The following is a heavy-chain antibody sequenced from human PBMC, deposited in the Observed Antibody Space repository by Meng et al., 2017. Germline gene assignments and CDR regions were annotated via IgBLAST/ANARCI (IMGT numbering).Heavy chain of an antibody. V-gene: IGHV3-30*01. D-gene: IGHD3-22*01. CDR2: ISYDGSNK. Sequence: GGSLRLSCAASGFTFSSYAMHWVRQAPGKGLEWVAVISYDGSNKYYAGSVKGRFTISRDNSKNTLYLQMNSLRAEDTAVYYCARELGNYYDSSGYYPFDYWGQGTLVTVSS. J-gene: IGHJ4*02. CDR3: ARELGNYYDSSGYYPFDY. CDR1: GFTFSSYA.